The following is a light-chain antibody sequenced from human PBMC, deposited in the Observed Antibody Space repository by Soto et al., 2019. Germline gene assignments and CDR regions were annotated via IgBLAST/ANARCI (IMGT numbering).Light chain of an antibody. CDR2: DAS. CDR1: QSVSSSY. V-gene: IGKV3D-20*02. J-gene: IGKJ1*01. CDR3: QQRSNWPRT. Sequence: EIVLTQSPGTLSLSPGERATLSCRASQSVSSSYLAWYQQKPGHSPRLLIYDASNRATGIPFRFSGSGSGTDFTLTISSLEPEDFAVYYCQQRSNWPRTFGQGTKVDIK.